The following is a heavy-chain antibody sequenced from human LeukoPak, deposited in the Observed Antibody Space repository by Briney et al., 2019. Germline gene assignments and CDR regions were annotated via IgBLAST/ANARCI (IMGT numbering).Heavy chain of an antibody. CDR2: INHSGST. J-gene: IGHJ4*02. V-gene: IGHV4-34*01. Sequence: SETLSLTCAVYGGSFSGYYWSWIRQPPGRGLEWIGEINHSGSTNYNPSLKSRVTISVDTSKNQFSLKLSSVTAADTAVYYCARAGYDSSGYYYDYWGQGTLVTVSS. CDR1: GGSFSGYY. CDR3: ARAGYDSSGYYYDY. D-gene: IGHD3-22*01.